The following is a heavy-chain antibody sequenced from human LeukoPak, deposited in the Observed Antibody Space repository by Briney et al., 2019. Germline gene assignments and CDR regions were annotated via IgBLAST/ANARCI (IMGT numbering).Heavy chain of an antibody. Sequence: SETLSLTCTVSGVSISSSNSYWGWIRQPPGKGLEWIGSIYYSGNTYYNASLKSQVSISIDTSKNQFSLKLSSVTAADTAVYYCARTTGDNSGYYGVESDAFDIWGQGTMVTVSS. CDR2: IYYSGNT. CDR3: ARTTGDNSGYYGVESDAFDI. V-gene: IGHV4-39*07. D-gene: IGHD3-22*01. CDR1: GVSISSSNSY. J-gene: IGHJ3*02.